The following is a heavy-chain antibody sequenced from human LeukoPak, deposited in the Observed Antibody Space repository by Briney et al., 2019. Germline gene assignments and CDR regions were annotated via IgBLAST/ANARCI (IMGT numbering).Heavy chain of an antibody. V-gene: IGHV5-51*01. D-gene: IGHD3-22*01. J-gene: IGHJ4*02. CDR1: GYSLTSYW. CDR2: IHPSDSDT. CDR3: ARLYVSSGYYYFDY. Sequence: GESLKISCKGSGYSLTSYWIGWVRQMPGKGLEWMGIIHPSDSDTRNNPSFQGQVTISADKSISTAYLHWSSLKASDTAMYYCARLYVSSGYYYFDYWGQGTLVTVSS.